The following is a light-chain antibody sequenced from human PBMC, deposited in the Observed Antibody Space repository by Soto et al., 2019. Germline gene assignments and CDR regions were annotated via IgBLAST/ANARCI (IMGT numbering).Light chain of an antibody. V-gene: IGKV3-11*01. CDR1: QSVSSY. J-gene: IGKJ5*01. Sequence: EIVVTQSPATLSLSPGERATLSCRTSQSVSSYFAWYQQKPVRAPRLLIYDASSRATGIPARFIGSGSGTDFTLTISSLEPEDFAVYYCQQRSNWPSTFGQGTRLEIK. CDR3: QQRSNWPST. CDR2: DAS.